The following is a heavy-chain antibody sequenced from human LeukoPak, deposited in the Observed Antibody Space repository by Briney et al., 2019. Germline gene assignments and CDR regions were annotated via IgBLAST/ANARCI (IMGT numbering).Heavy chain of an antibody. CDR3: VKVSVTGTSVDY. D-gene: IGHD6-19*01. Sequence: GGSLRLSCSASGFTFSSYPMHWVRQAPGKGLQYVSAISSNGGITYYADSVKDRFTISRDNSKNTLYLLMSRLRAEDMAVYYCVKVSVTGTSVDYWGQGTLVTVSS. CDR1: GFTFSSYP. CDR2: ISSNGGIT. V-gene: IGHV3-64D*06. J-gene: IGHJ4*02.